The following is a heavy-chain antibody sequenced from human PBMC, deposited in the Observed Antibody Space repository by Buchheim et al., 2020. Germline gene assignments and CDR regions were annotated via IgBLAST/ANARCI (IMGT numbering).Heavy chain of an antibody. CDR1: GFSFTNAW. CDR2: IKNKIYGGTA. Sequence: EVQLVESGGGLVKPGGSLRLSCAASGFSFTNAWMTWVRQTPGKGLEWVGRIKNKIYGGTADYVAPVKGSFTISRDDSKTPLYLQMNSLKTEDTAVYYCTTGSNFDISTGSEDYWGQGTL. D-gene: IGHD3-9*01. J-gene: IGHJ4*02. CDR3: TTGSNFDISTGSEDY. V-gene: IGHV3-15*01.